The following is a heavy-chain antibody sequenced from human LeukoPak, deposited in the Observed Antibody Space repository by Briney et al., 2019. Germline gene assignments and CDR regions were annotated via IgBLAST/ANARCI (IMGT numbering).Heavy chain of an antibody. D-gene: IGHD6-13*01. CDR3: ARRYSSSWYYYYGMDV. J-gene: IGHJ6*02. CDR1: GGSISSGGYS. CDR2: IYHSGST. Sequence: SQTLSLTCAVSGGSISSGGYSWSWIRQPPGKGLEWIGYIYHSGSTYYNPSLKSRVTISVDRSKNQFSLKLSPVTAADTAVYYCARRYSSSWYYYYGMDVWGQGTTVTVSS. V-gene: IGHV4-30-2*01.